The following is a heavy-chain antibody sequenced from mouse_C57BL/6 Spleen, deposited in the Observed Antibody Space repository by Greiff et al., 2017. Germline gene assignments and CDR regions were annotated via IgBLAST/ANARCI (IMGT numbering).Heavy chain of an antibody. CDR3: ARSRVYGDYYAMDY. CDR1: GYAFSSSW. Sequence: VQLQQSGPELVKPGASVKISCKASGYAFSSSWMNWVKQRPGKGLEWIGRIYPGDGDTNYNGKFKGKATLTADKSSSTAYMQLSSLTSEDSAVYFCARSRVYGDYYAMDYWGQGTSVTVSS. CDR2: IYPGDGDT. D-gene: IGHD1-1*01. V-gene: IGHV1-82*01. J-gene: IGHJ4*01.